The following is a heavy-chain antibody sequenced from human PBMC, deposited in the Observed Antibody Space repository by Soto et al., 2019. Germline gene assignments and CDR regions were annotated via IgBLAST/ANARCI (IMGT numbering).Heavy chain of an antibody. Sequence: EVQLLESGGGLVQPGGSLRLSCAASGFTFSSYSMSWVRQAPGKGLEWVSGFRSGGDDGTTYYADSVKGRFTISRDNSKNTLFLQMDSLRAGDTAIYYCAKKVNSGPGSQYFDYWGQGTLVTVSS. D-gene: IGHD3-10*01. CDR3: AKKVNSGPGSQYFDY. V-gene: IGHV3-23*01. CDR2: SGGDDGTT. J-gene: IGHJ4*02. CDR1: GFTFSSYS.